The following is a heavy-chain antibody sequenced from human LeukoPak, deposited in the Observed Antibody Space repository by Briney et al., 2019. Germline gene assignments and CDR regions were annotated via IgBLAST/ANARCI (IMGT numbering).Heavy chain of an antibody. CDR2: INSDGSST. V-gene: IGHV3-74*01. D-gene: IGHD1-26*01. J-gene: IGHJ5*02. CDR1: GFTFSRYW. CDR3: ARDRGGSYYRNWFDP. Sequence: GGSLRLSCAASGFTFSRYWMQWVRQAPGKGLVWVSRINSDGSSTSYADSVKGRFTISRDNAKNTLYLQMNSLRAEDTAVYYCARDRGGSYYRNWFDPWGQGTLVTVSS.